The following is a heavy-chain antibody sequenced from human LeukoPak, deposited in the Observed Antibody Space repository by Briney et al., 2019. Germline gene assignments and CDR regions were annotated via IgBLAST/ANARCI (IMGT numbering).Heavy chain of an antibody. CDR3: ARRSQSGIYVEY. CDR2: IYTGDSDT. D-gene: IGHD1-26*01. V-gene: IGHV5-51*01. J-gene: IGHJ4*02. CDR1: GYSFTSYW. Sequence: GESLKISCKGSGYSFTSYWIGWVRQRPGKGLEWMGIIYTGDSDTRYSPSFQGQVTISADKSISTAYVQWSSLGASDTAMYYCARRSQSGIYVEYWGQGTLVTVSS.